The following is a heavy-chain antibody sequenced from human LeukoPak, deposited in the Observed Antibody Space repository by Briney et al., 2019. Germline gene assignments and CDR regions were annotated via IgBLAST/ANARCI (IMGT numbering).Heavy chain of an antibody. V-gene: IGHV1-8*03. J-gene: IGHJ4*02. CDR1: GYTFTSYD. CDR3: ARGSTIAQLDFDY. Sequence: ASVKVSCKASGYTFTSYDINWVRQATGQGLEWMGWMNPNSGNTGYAQKFQGRVTITRNTSISTAYMELSSLRSEDTAVYYCARGSTIAQLDFDYWGQGTLVTVSS. CDR2: MNPNSGNT. D-gene: IGHD6-6*01.